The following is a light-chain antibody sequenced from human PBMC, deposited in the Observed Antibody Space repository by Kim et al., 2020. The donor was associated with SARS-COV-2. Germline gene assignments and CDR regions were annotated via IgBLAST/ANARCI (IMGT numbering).Light chain of an antibody. CDR3: ASWDDTLSGWV. CDR1: SSNIGSNS. J-gene: IGLJ3*02. CDR2: NNN. V-gene: IGLV1-44*01. Sequence: GQRVTISCSGRSSNIGSNSVNWYQQVPGTAPKVLIYNNNQRPSGVPDRFSASKSGTSASLAISGLQSEDEADYYCASWDDTLSGWVFGGGTQLTV.